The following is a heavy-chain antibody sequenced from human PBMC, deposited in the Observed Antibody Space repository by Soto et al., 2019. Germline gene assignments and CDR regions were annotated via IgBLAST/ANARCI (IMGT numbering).Heavy chain of an antibody. V-gene: IGHV3-30-3*01. CDR2: ISFDGSKK. Sequence: PGGSLRLSCAASGLKFSSYARHWVRQAPGKGLEWVAVISFDGSKKYYSDSVRGRFTMTTATSTNTVFLELRSLKSDDTAIYYCARDRLRGYDSSGFYSWGQGTMVTVSS. CDR1: GLKFSSYA. J-gene: IGHJ4*02. D-gene: IGHD3-22*01. CDR3: ARDRLRGYDSSGFYS.